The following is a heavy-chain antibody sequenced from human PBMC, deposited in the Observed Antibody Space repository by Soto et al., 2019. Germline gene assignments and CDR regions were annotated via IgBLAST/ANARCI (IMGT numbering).Heavy chain of an antibody. CDR3: ARHPSVLRYLYYFDY. Sequence: SETLSLTCTVSGGSISSSSYYWGWIRQPPGKGLEWIGSIYYSGSTYYNPSLKSRVTISVDTSKNQFSLKLSSVTAADTAVYYCARHPSVLRYLYYFDYWGQGTLVTVSS. D-gene: IGHD3-9*01. J-gene: IGHJ4*02. CDR1: GGSISSSSYY. V-gene: IGHV4-39*01. CDR2: IYYSGST.